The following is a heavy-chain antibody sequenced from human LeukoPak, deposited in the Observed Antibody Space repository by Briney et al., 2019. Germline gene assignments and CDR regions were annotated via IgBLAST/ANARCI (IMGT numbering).Heavy chain of an antibody. J-gene: IGHJ4*02. V-gene: IGHV3-7*05. CDR3: ARSLGYCSAGSCFPFDY. Sequence: GGSLRLSCAASGFTFSSYWMSWVRQAPGKGLEWVANIKQDGSDKYYVDSVKGRFSISRDNAKNSLYLQMNSLRAEDTAVYYCARSLGYCSAGSCFPFDYWGQGTLVTVSS. CDR2: IKQDGSDK. CDR1: GFTFSSYW. D-gene: IGHD2-15*01.